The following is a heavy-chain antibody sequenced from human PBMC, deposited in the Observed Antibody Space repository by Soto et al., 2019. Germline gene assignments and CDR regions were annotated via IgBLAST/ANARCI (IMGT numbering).Heavy chain of an antibody. Sequence: PGGSLRLSCAASGFTFSSYWMSWVRQAPGKGPEWVANIKQDGSEKYYVDSVKGRFTISRDNAKNSLYLQMNSLRAEDTAVYYCARPSHYDFWSGYFDYWGQGTLVTVSS. J-gene: IGHJ4*02. CDR1: GFTFSSYW. V-gene: IGHV3-7*01. CDR3: ARPSHYDFWSGYFDY. D-gene: IGHD3-3*01. CDR2: IKQDGSEK.